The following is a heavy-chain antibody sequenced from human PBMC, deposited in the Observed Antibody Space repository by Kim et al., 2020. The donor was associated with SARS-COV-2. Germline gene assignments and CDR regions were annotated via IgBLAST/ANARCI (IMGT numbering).Heavy chain of an antibody. J-gene: IGHJ4*02. Sequence: RRVTISVDTSKNQFSLKLSSVTAADTDVYYCARLDYVWGSYRFPYYFDYWGQGTLVTVSS. V-gene: IGHV4-34*01. D-gene: IGHD3-16*02. CDR3: ARLDYVWGSYRFPYYFDY.